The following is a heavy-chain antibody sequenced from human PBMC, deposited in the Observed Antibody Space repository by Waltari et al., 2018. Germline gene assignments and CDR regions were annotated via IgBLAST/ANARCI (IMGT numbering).Heavy chain of an antibody. D-gene: IGHD3-16*01. CDR3: VRSLYINYGSPGFEE. Sequence: GGHLVPPGGSLRLSCGGPGFTFGGHNINWVRQTPEKGLEWLSHISPTGYDKLYAASMRCRFTISRDSAKSVFLEMSRLRAEDTGVYYCVRSLYINYGSPGFEEWGPGTMVTVS. CDR2: ISPTGYDK. V-gene: IGHV3-48*03. J-gene: IGHJ3*01. CDR1: GFTFGGHN.